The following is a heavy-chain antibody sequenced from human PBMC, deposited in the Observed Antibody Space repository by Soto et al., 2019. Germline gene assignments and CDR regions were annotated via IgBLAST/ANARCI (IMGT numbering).Heavy chain of an antibody. CDR1: GGSISSSNR. V-gene: IGHV4-4*02. J-gene: IGHJ4*02. Sequence: SETLSLTCAVSGGSISSSNRWCWVPQPPGKGMEWIGAIYNRGTNNYNPSLKSRVTITVDKSKNQFSLKLSSMTAADTAVYYWVREATGSSRWNYWAQGTLVTASS. D-gene: IGHD6-13*01. CDR3: VREATGSSRWNY. CDR2: IYNRGTN.